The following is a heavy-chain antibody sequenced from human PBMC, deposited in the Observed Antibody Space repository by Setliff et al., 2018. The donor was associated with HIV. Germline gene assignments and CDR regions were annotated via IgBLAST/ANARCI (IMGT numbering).Heavy chain of an antibody. J-gene: IGHJ4*02. Sequence: PSETLSLTCAVSGYSISSGYYWGWIRQPPGRGLEWIGNIYHSGGTHYNPSLRSRVTISVDTSRNQFSLKLTSVTAADTALYFCARLGDSGYDFRGYFDYWGQGKLVTVSS. CDR2: IYHSGGT. V-gene: IGHV4-38-2*01. CDR1: GYSISSGYY. D-gene: IGHD5-12*01. CDR3: ARLGDSGYDFRGYFDY.